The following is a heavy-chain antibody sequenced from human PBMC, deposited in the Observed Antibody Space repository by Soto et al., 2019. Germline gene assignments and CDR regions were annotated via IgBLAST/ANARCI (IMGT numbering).Heavy chain of an antibody. CDR1: GFTFSTYG. V-gene: IGHV3-33*01. CDR2: IWYDGTNK. D-gene: IGHD1-26*01. J-gene: IGHJ4*02. Sequence: PVGSLRLSCAASGFTFSTYGMHWVRQAPGKGLEWVAVIWYDGTNKYYADSVKGRFTISRDDSKNTLYLQMNSLRAEDTAVYYCARLGQAWELLEPWGQGTLVTVSS. CDR3: ARLGQAWELLEP.